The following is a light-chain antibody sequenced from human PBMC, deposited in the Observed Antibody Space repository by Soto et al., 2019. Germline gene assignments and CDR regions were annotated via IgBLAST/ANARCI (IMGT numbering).Light chain of an antibody. J-gene: IGKJ1*01. CDR3: QKYNKAPWT. CDR1: QGISNY. V-gene: IGKV1-27*01. CDR2: AAS. Sequence: DIQMTQSPSSLSTSVGDRVTITCRASQGISNYLAWYQQKPGKVPKLLIYAASTLQSGVPSRFSGSGSGTDFTITISRLQPEDVTTYYCQKYNKAPWTFRQGTKLEIK.